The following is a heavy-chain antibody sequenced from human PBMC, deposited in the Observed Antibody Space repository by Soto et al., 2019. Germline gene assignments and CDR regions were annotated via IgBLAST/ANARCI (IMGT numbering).Heavy chain of an antibody. CDR1: GFTFHNTW. V-gene: IGHV3-7*03. CDR3: TTDGGYDTYDY. D-gene: IGHD5-12*01. J-gene: IGHJ4*02. Sequence: EVQLVESGGGLVQPGGSLRLSCAATGFTFHNTWMTWVRQAPGKGLEWLANIKTDGSQTNYVESVKGRFIISRDNSRNSLYLQMSSLRAEDTAVYYCTTDGGYDTYDYWGQGTLVTVSS. CDR2: IKTDGSQT.